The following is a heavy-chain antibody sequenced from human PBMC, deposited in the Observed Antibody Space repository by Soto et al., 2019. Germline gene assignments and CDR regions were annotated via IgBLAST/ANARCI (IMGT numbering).Heavy chain of an antibody. V-gene: IGHV5-10-1*01. CDR2: IDPSDSQT. D-gene: IGHD3-22*01. CDR3: ARQIYDSDTGPNFQYYFDS. Sequence: GESLKISCQGSGYSFAGYWITWVRQKPGKGLEWMGRIDPSDSQTYYSPSFRGHVTISVTRSITTVFLQWSSLGASGTAMYYCARQIYDSDTGPNFQYYFDSWGQGTPVTVSS. J-gene: IGHJ4*02. CDR1: GYSFAGYW.